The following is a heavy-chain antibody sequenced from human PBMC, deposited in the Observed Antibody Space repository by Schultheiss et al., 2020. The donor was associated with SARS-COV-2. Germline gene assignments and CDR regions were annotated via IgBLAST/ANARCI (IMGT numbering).Heavy chain of an antibody. CDR1: GFTFSSYA. Sequence: GGSLRLSCAAPGFTFSSYAMSWVRQAPGKGLEWVSAISGSGGSTYYADSVKGRFTISRDNSKNTLYLQMNSLRAEDTAVYYCAKDLRVATIGPLAEVGYWGQGTLVTVSS. J-gene: IGHJ4*02. CDR2: ISGSGGST. D-gene: IGHD5-12*01. V-gene: IGHV3-23*01. CDR3: AKDLRVATIGPLAEVGY.